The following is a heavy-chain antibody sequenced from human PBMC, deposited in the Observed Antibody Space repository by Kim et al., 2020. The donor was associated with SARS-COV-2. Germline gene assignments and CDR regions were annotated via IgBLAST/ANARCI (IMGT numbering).Heavy chain of an antibody. CDR1: GGSFSGYY. CDR3: ARNDASDCKTGSCNFDF. V-gene: IGHV4-34*01. D-gene: IGHD2-15*01. J-gene: IGHJ3*01. Sequence: SETLSLTCAVYGGSFSGYYWSWIRRPPGKGLEWIGEINHGGSTNYNPSLKSRVTVSVDTSKNQFSLRLNSVTAADTALYYCARNDASDCKTGSCNFDFWG. CDR2: INHGGST.